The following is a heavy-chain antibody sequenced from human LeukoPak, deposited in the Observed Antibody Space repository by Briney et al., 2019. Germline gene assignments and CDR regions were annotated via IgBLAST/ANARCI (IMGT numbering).Heavy chain of an antibody. Sequence: GGSLRLSCAASGFTFSSYGMHWVRQAPGKGLEWVAVIWYDGSNKYYADSVKGRFTISRDNSNNTLYLQMNSLRAEDTAVYYCARDHPNYGGNVDYWGQGTLVTVSS. CDR1: GFTFSSYG. CDR2: IWYDGSNK. V-gene: IGHV3-33*01. J-gene: IGHJ4*02. CDR3: ARDHPNYGGNVDY. D-gene: IGHD4-23*01.